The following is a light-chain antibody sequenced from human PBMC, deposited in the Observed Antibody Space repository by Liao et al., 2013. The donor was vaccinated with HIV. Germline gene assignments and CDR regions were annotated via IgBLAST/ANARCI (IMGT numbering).Light chain of an antibody. CDR1: KLGDKY. Sequence: SYELTQSPSVSVSPGQTASITCSGDKLGDKYVCWYQQKPGQSPVLLICQDNKRPSGIPERFSGSNSGNTATLTISGTQPVDEAEYFCQAWDSSSWVFGGGTTLTVL. V-gene: IGLV3-1*01. CDR3: QAWDSSSWV. J-gene: IGLJ3*02. CDR2: QDN.